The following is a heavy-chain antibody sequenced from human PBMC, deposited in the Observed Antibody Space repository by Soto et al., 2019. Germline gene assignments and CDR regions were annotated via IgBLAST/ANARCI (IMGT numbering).Heavy chain of an antibody. CDR1: GYTFTGYY. Sequence: QVQLVQSGAEVKKPGASVKVSCKASGYTFTGYYMHWVRQAPGQGLEWMGWINPNSGGTNYAQKFQGRAPMTRDTSISTAYMELSRLRFDDTAVYYWARVRSRPYWYFDIWGRGTLVTVSS. CDR2: INPNSGGT. J-gene: IGHJ2*01. V-gene: IGHV1-2*02. CDR3: ARVRSRPYWYFDI. D-gene: IGHD1-26*01.